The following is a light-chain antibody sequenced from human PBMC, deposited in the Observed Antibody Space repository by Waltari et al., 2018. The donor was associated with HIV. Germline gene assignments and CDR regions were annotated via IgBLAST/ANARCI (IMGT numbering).Light chain of an antibody. V-gene: IGLV2-14*01. Sequence: QSALTQPASVSGSPGQSITISCTGTSSDVGGYNYVSWYHQHPGKAPKLISYEVSNRPSGVSNRCSGSKSSNTASLTISWLQAEDEADYYCSSYTSSSTWVFGGGTKLTVL. J-gene: IGLJ3*02. CDR2: EVS. CDR3: SSYTSSSTWV. CDR1: SSDVGGYNY.